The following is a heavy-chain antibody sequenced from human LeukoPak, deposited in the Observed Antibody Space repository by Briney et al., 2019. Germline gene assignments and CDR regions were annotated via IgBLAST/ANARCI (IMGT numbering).Heavy chain of an antibody. CDR1: GFTVSSNY. CDR2: IYSGGST. D-gene: IGHD3-3*01. J-gene: IGHJ6*02. CDR3: AKDTYYDFWSGYSTFYGMDV. V-gene: IGHV3-53*05. Sequence: GGSLRLSCAASGFTVSSNYMSWVRQAPGKGLEWVSVIYSGGSTYYADSVKGRFTVSRDNSKNTLYLQMNSLRAEDTAVYYCAKDTYYDFWSGYSTFYGMDVWGQGTTVTVSS.